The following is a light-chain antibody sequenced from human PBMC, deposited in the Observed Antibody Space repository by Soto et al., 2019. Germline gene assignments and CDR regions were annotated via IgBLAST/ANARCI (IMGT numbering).Light chain of an antibody. CDR1: QSVSSSY. CDR2: GAS. V-gene: IGKV3-20*01. Sequence: EIVLTQAPGTLSLSPGERATLSCRASQSVSSSYLAWYQQKPGQAPRLLIYGASSRATGIPDRFSGSGSGTDFTRTISRLEPEDFAVYYFQQYGSSPWTLGQRNKVEIK. J-gene: IGKJ1*01. CDR3: QQYGSSPWT.